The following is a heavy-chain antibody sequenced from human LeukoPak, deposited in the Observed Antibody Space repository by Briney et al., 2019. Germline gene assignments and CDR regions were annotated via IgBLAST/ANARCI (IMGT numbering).Heavy chain of an antibody. J-gene: IGHJ3*01. V-gene: IGHV5-51*01. D-gene: IGHD2-2*01. CDR3: ARHGGLCNDTTCSSWAFDF. CDR2: IYPGDSDT. CDR1: GYSFTTYW. Sequence: GESLKISCEASGYSFTTYWFGWVRQMPGKGLEWMGIIYPGDSDTRYSPSFQGQVTISVDKSINTAYLQWDTLKAPDTAMYYCARHGGLCNDTTCSSWAFDFWGQGTTLIVSS.